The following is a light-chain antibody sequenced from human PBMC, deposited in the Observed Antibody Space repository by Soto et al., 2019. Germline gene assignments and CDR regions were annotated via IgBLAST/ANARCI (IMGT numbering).Light chain of an antibody. Sequence: DVVMTQSPLSLPVTPGEPASISCRSSRSLLSSNGYNYLNWYLQKPGQSPQLLIYLGSNRASGVTDRFSGSGSGTNFTLKISRVEAEDVGVYYCAQGLKTQLDFGGPTKVNI. CDR1: RSLLSSNGYNY. J-gene: IGKJ4*01. CDR3: AQGLKTQLD. CDR2: LGS. V-gene: IGKV2-28*01.